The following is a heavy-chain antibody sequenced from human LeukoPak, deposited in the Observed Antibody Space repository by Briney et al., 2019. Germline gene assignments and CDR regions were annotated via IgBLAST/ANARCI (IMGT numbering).Heavy chain of an antibody. CDR2: ISAYYGNT. D-gene: IGHD1-26*01. CDR1: GYTFTSYG. Sequence: ASVKVSCKASGYTFTSYGISWVRQAPGQGLEWMGWISAYYGNTNYAQKLQGRVTMTTDTSTSTAYMELRSLRSDDTAVYYCARVRSVTLSGSYYGDDFDYWGQGTLVTVSS. CDR3: ARVRSVTLSGSYYGDDFDY. V-gene: IGHV1-18*01. J-gene: IGHJ4*02.